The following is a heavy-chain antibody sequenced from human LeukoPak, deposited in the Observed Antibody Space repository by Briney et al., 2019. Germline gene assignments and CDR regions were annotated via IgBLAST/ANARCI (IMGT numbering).Heavy chain of an antibody. V-gene: IGHV1-2*02. CDR3: ARAWFSGYYYFDY. Sequence: ASVKVSCKASGGTFSSYAISWVRQAPGQGLEWMGWINPNSGGTNYAQKFQGRVTMTRDTSISTAYMELSRLRSDDTAVYYCARAWFSGYYYFDYWGQGTLVTVSS. CDR2: INPNSGGT. CDR1: GGTFSSYA. D-gene: IGHD3-22*01. J-gene: IGHJ4*02.